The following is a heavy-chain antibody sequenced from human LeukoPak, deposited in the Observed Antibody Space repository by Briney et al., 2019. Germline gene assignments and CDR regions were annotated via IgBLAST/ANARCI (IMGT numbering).Heavy chain of an antibody. CDR2: INHSGST. D-gene: IGHD3-22*01. J-gene: IGHJ5*02. CDR3: ASNYYDSSGYDHNWFDP. Sequence: SETLSLTCAVYGGSFSGYYWSGLGQPPGKGREGIGEINHSGSTNYNPSLKSRVTISVDTSKNQFSLKLNSVTAADTAVYYCASNYYDSSGYDHNWFDPWGQGTLVTVSS. CDR1: GGSFSGYY. V-gene: IGHV4-34*01.